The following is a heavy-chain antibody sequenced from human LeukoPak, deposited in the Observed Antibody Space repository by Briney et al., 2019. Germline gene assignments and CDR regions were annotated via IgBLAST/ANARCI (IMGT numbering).Heavy chain of an antibody. CDR3: ARDQILGYCSGGSCPPDAFDI. V-gene: IGHV3-7*01. Sequence: GGSLRLSCAASGFTFSSYGMSWARQAPGKGLEWVANIKQDGGEKYYVDSVKGRFTISRDNAKNSVYLQMNSLRAQDTAVYYCARDQILGYCSGGSCPPDAFDIWGQGTMVTVSS. D-gene: IGHD2-15*01. CDR1: GFTFSSYG. CDR2: IKQDGGEK. J-gene: IGHJ3*02.